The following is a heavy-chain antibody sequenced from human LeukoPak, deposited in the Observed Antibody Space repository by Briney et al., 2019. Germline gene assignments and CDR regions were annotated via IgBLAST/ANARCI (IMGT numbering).Heavy chain of an antibody. Sequence: GGSLRLSCAASGFTFSSYAMSWVRQAPGKGLEWVSSISSSSSSIYYADSLKGRFTISRDNAKNSLYLQVNSLRDEDTAVYYCARGPLCSSTSCYVTGAFDIWGQGTMVTVSS. D-gene: IGHD2-2*01. J-gene: IGHJ3*02. CDR3: ARGPLCSSTSCYVTGAFDI. V-gene: IGHV3-21*01. CDR2: ISSSSSSI. CDR1: GFTFSSYA.